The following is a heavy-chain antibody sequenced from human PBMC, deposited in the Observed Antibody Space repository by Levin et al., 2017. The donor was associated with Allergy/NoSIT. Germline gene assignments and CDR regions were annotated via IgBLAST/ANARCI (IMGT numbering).Heavy chain of an antibody. D-gene: IGHD6-6*01. CDR2: IYTDGSST. Sequence: GESLKISCAASGFTFSSSWMHWVRQAPGKGLVWVSLIYTDGSSTIYADSVKGRFTISRDNAKNTLYLQVNSLRAEDTAVYYCARRSSSSGAYYFDYWGQGTLVTVSS. CDR3: ARRSSSSGAYYFDY. CDR1: GFTFSSSW. V-gene: IGHV3-74*01. J-gene: IGHJ4*02.